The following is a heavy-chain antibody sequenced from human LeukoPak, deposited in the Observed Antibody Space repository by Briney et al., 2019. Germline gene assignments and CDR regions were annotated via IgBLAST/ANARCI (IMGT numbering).Heavy chain of an antibody. CDR3: AKVFCEIAVAEADY. Sequence: GGPLRLSCAASGFKFSTYSIHWVRQAPGKGLEWVSAISGSGGSTYYADSVKGRFTISRDNSKKTLYLQMNSLRAEDTAVYYCAKVFCEIAVAEADYWGQGTLVTVSS. J-gene: IGHJ4*02. CDR1: GFKFSTYS. CDR2: ISGSGGST. D-gene: IGHD6-19*01. V-gene: IGHV3-23*01.